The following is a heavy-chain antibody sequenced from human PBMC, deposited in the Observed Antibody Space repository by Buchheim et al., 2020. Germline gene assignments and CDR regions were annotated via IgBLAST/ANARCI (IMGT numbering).Heavy chain of an antibody. CDR3: AKDWRYYGSGSYSAFDY. CDR2: ITGTADNT. J-gene: IGHJ4*02. CDR1: GFPFNTYA. V-gene: IGHV3-23*01. D-gene: IGHD3-10*01. Sequence: EVQLLESGGGLVQPGGSLRLSCAASGFPFNTYAMSWVRQAPGKGLEWVSTITGTADNTYYADSVKGRFTLSRENSKNTLYLEMNSLGAEDTAVYYCAKDWRYYGSGSYSAFDYWGQGTL.